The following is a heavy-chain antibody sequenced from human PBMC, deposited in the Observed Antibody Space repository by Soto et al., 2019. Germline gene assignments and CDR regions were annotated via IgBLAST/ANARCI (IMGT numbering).Heavy chain of an antibody. CDR1: GFSFNNHG. CDR3: ARQHMVSYYVDS. D-gene: IGHD2-8*01. CDR2: IWYDGSYK. J-gene: IGHJ4*02. V-gene: IGHV3-33*01. Sequence: QVQLAESGGGVVQPGRSLRLSCAASGFSFNNHGMHWVRQAPGKGLEWVAVIWYDGSYKYYADAVKGRFTISRDNSKNTLYLQMNSQRAEDTALYYCARQHMVSYYVDSWGQGTLVAVSS.